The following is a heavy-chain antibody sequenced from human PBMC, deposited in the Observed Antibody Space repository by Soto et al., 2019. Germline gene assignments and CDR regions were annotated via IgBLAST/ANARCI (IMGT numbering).Heavy chain of an antibody. V-gene: IGHV3-23*01. D-gene: IGHD1-1*01. CDR1: GFICSSYD. CDR3: AKATATSGGAFEI. CDR2: ILVGGST. Sequence: PGGSLRLSCAGSGFICSSYDMSWVRQAPGKGLEWVSAILVGGSTHYEDSVKGRLTISRDTSKNTVYLQMNSLTAGDTAFYYCAKATATSGGAFEIYGQGTMVTVSS. J-gene: IGHJ3*02.